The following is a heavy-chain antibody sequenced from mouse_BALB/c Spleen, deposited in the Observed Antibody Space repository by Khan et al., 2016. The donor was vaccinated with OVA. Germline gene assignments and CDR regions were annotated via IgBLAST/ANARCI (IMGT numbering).Heavy chain of an antibody. D-gene: IGHD1-2*01. CDR2: IWGDGST. V-gene: IGHV2-6-7*01. Sequence: QVQLTESGPGLVAPSQSLSITCTVSGFSLTGYGVNWVRQPPGKGLEWLGMIWGDGSTDYNSVLKSRLSITKDNSKSQVFLKMNSLQTDDTARYYCARELRLGGFAFWGQGTLVTVSA. CDR3: ARELRLGGFAF. J-gene: IGHJ3*01. CDR1: GFSLTGYG.